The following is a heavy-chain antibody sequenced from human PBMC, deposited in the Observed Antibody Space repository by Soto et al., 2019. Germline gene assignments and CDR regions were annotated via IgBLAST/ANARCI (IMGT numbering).Heavy chain of an antibody. CDR1: GFTFSSYA. CDR3: ARASAAGTPYYYYGMDA. J-gene: IGHJ6*02. D-gene: IGHD6-13*01. CDR2: ISYDGSNK. V-gene: IGHV3-30-3*01. Sequence: GGSLRLSCAASGFTFSSYAMHWVRQAPGKGLEWVAVISYDGSNKYYADSVKGRFTISRDKSKNTLYLQMNSLRAEDTAVYYCARASAAGTPYYYYGMDAWGQGTTVTVSS.